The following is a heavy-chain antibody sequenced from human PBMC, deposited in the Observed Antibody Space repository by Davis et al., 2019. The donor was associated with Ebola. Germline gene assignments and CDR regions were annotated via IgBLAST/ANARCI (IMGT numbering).Heavy chain of an antibody. CDR3: ARDHELVATISYYYYGMDV. CDR1: GGSFSGYY. Sequence: SETLSLTCAVYGGSFSGYYWNWIRQPPGTGLEWIGEINHSGSTNYNPSLKSRVTISVDTSKNQFSLKLSSVTAADTAVYYCARDHELVATISYYYYGMDVWGQGTTVTVSS. D-gene: IGHD5-12*01. J-gene: IGHJ6*02. CDR2: INHSGST. V-gene: IGHV4-34*01.